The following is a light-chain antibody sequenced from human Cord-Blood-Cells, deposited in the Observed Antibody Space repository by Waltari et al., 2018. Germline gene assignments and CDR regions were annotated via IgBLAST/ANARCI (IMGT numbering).Light chain of an antibody. V-gene: IGKV3-15*01. CDR2: CAS. J-gene: IGKJ2*01. CDR1: QSVSSN. Sequence: EIVMTQSPATLSVSPGERATLSCRSSQSVSSNLAWYQQKPGQAPRLLIYCASTRATGIPARFSGSGSGTEFTLTISSLHSEDFAVYYCQQYNNWPYTFGQGTKLEIK. CDR3: QQYNNWPYT.